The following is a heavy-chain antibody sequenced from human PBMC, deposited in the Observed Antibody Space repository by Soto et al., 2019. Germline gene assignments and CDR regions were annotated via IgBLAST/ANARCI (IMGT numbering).Heavy chain of an antibody. Sequence: YETLSLTCAVYGGSFSGYYWSWIRQPPGKGLEWIGEINHSGSTNYNPSLKSRVTISVDTSKNQFSLKLSSVTAADTAVYYCARAIGGCSSTSCYARAGYYYMDVWGKGTTVTVSS. CDR2: INHSGST. V-gene: IGHV4-34*01. D-gene: IGHD2-2*01. CDR3: ARAIGGCSSTSCYARAGYYYMDV. J-gene: IGHJ6*03. CDR1: GGSFSGYY.